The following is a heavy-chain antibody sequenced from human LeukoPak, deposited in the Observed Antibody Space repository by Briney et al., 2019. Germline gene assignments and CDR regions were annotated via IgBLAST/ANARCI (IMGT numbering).Heavy chain of an antibody. CDR3: AKDHGFYRSGLNPLFDY. J-gene: IGHJ4*02. CDR2: ISDSGSGA. V-gene: IGHV3-23*01. Sequence: GGSLRLSCAASGFTFSSYAMGWVRQAPGKGLEWVSSISDSGSGAYYADSVKGRFTISRDNSKNMVYLQMNSLRAEDTAVYYCAKDHGFYRSGLNPLFDYWGQGTLVTVSS. D-gene: IGHD6-19*01. CDR1: GFTFSSYA.